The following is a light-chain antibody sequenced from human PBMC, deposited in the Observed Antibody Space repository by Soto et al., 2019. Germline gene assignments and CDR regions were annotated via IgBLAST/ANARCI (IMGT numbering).Light chain of an antibody. J-gene: IGLJ2*01. CDR2: EVS. Sequence: QSALTQPASVSGSPGQSSTISCTGTSSDVGGYNYVSWYQQHPGKAPKLMIYEVSNRPSGVSNRFSGSKSGNTASLTISGLQAEDEADYYGSSYTSSSTLFGGGTKLTVL. V-gene: IGLV2-14*01. CDR1: SSDVGGYNY. CDR3: SSYTSSSTL.